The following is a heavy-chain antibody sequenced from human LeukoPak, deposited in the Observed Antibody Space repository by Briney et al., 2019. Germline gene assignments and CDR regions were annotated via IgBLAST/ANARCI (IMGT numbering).Heavy chain of an antibody. CDR3: ALERYQLLSSFDY. V-gene: IGHV3-33*01. CDR1: GFTFSSYG. Sequence: GRSLRLSCAASGFTFSSYGMHWVRQAPGKGLGWVAVIWYDGSNKYYADSVKGRFTISRDNSKNTLYLQMNSLRAEDTAVYYCALERYQLLSSFDYWGQGTLVTVSS. CDR2: IWYDGSNK. D-gene: IGHD2-2*01. J-gene: IGHJ4*02.